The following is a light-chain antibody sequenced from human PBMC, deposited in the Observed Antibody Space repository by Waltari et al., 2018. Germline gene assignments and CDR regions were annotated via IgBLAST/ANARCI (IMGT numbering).Light chain of an antibody. V-gene: IGLV3-1*01. CDR2: QDI. CDR3: QAWDSSTVV. CDR1: KLGDKY. Sequence: SYELTQPPSVSVSPGQTATITCPGHKLGDKYTCWYQQKPGQSPLLVIYQDIERPSGIPERFSGSSSGNTATLTISGSQAMDEADYYCQAWDSSTVVFGGGTKLTVL. J-gene: IGLJ2*01.